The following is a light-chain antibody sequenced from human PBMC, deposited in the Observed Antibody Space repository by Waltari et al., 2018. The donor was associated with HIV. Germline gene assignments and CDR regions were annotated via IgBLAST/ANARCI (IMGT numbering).Light chain of an antibody. CDR3: QQYDSSPRS. V-gene: IGKV3-20*01. CDR1: QRVRSSY. J-gene: IGKJ1*01. Sequence: EVVFTQSPGTLSLSPGDRATLSCRASQRVRSSYLAWFQQKPGQAPRLLIYGASTRATGIPNRFSGSESGTDFTLTISRLEPEDFAVYYCQQYDSSPRSFGQGTKVEI. CDR2: GAS.